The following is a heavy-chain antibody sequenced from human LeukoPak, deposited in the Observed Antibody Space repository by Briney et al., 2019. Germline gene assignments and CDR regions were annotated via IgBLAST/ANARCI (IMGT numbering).Heavy chain of an antibody. J-gene: IGHJ4*02. CDR3: ASLRFGEFYFDY. Sequence: GGSLRLSCAASGFTFSSYGMHWVRQAPGKGLEWVAVIYSGGSTYYADSVKGRFTISRDNSKNTLYLQMNSLRAEDTAVYYCASLRFGEFYFDYWGQGTLVTVSS. CDR1: GFTFSSYG. CDR2: IYSGGST. V-gene: IGHV3-66*01. D-gene: IGHD3-10*01.